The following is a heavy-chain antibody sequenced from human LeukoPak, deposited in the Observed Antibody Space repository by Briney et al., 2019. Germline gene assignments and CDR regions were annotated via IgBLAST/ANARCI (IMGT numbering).Heavy chain of an antibody. V-gene: IGHV3-15*07. J-gene: IGHJ4*02. CDR2: IRSKTDGGTT. CDR3: TRFDGQADTAMGRRDY. Sequence: GGSLRLSCAASGFTFSNAWMNWVRQAPGKGLEWVGRIRSKTDGGTTDYAAPVKGRFTISRDDSKNSLYLQMNSLKTEDTAVYYCTRFDGQADTAMGRRDYWGQGTLVTVSS. CDR1: GFTFSNAW. D-gene: IGHD5-18*01.